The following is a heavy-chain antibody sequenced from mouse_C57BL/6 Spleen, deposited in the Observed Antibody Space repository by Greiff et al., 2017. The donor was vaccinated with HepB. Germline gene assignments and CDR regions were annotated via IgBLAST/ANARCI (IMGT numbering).Heavy chain of an antibody. V-gene: IGHV5-4*03. CDR1: GFTFSSYA. D-gene: IGHD4-1*01. Sequence: EVKLVESGGGLVKPGGSLKLSCAASGFTFSSYAMSWVRQTPEKRLEWVATISDGGSYTYYPDNVKGRFTISRDNAKNNLYLQMSHLKSEDTAMYYCARATETGTRVFAYWGQGTLVTVSA. CDR3: ARATETGTRVFAY. J-gene: IGHJ3*01. CDR2: ISDGGSYT.